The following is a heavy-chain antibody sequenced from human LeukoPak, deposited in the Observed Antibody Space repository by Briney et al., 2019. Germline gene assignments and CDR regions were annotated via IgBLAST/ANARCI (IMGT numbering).Heavy chain of an antibody. Sequence: GGTLRLSCAASGFTFSIYGFHCVHQAPGKGLEWGAVIWYDGSNKYYADSVTGRFTISRDNSTYTLFLQMNSLRVEDTAVYYCARALPNIFYYYGMDVWGQGTTVSVSS. CDR1: GFTFSIYG. CDR3: ARALPNIFYYYGMDV. V-gene: IGHV3-33*02. CDR2: IWYDGSNK. J-gene: IGHJ6*02. D-gene: IGHD1/OR15-1a*01.